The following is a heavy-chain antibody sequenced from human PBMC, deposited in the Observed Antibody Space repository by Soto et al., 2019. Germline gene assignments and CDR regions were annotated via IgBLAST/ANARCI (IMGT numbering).Heavy chain of an antibody. V-gene: IGHV4-30-2*01. D-gene: IGHD2-15*01. CDR3: ARGYCSGGSCVAPAKNYYYYMDV. CDR2: IYHSGST. J-gene: IGHJ6*03. CDR1: GGSISSGGYS. Sequence: SETLSLTCAVSGGSISSGGYSWSWIRQPPGKGLEWIGYIYHSGSTYYNPSLKSRVTISVDRSKNQFSLKLSSVTAADTAVYYCARGYCSGGSCVAPAKNYYYYMDVWGKGTTVTVSS.